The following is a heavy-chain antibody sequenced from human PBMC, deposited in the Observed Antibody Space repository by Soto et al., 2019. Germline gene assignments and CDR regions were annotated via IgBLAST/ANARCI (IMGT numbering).Heavy chain of an antibody. CDR1: GFAFDSYW. CDR3: ARGPRPSSAGTGAY. Sequence: GGSLRLSCAASGFAFDSYWMHWVRQVPGEGPVWVSRIDYDGTTTTYADSVKGRFTISRDNAKNTLYLQLNSLRAEDTAVYYCARGPRPSSAGTGAYWGQGTLVTVSS. CDR2: IDYDGTTT. J-gene: IGHJ4*02. D-gene: IGHD6-13*01. V-gene: IGHV3-74*01.